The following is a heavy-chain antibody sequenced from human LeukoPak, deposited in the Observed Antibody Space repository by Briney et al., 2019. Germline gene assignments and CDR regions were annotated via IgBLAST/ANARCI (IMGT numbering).Heavy chain of an antibody. V-gene: IGHV3-23*01. CDR1: GFTFRSYA. CDR3: AKLVVVVPAAIGGAFDI. J-gene: IGHJ3*02. Sequence: GGSLRLSCAASGFTFRSYAMSWVRQAPGKGLEWVSAISGSGGSTYYADSVKGRFTISRDNSKNTLYLQMNSLRAEDTAVYYCAKLVVVVPAAIGGAFDIWGQGTMVTVSS. D-gene: IGHD2-2*02. CDR2: ISGSGGST.